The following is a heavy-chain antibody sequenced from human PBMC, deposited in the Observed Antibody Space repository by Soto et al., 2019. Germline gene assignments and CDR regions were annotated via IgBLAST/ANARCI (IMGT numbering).Heavy chain of an antibody. D-gene: IGHD6-13*01. Sequence: QVQLQESGPGLVKPSETLSLTCTVSDGSISNYYWSWIRQPPGKGLEWIGYIYYSGSTNYNPSLKSRVTISVDPSKNHYPLTLSSVSAADTAVYYCARELRPAGHYGMAVWGQGTTVTVSS. J-gene: IGHJ6*02. CDR2: IYYSGST. CDR3: ARELRPAGHYGMAV. V-gene: IGHV4-59*01. CDR1: DGSISNYY.